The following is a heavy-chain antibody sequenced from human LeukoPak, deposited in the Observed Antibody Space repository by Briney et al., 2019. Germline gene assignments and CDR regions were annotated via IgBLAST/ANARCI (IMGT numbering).Heavy chain of an antibody. D-gene: IGHD3-10*01. CDR2: TRKKVNSYTT. J-gene: IGHJ4*02. CDR1: GFTFSDHY. V-gene: IGHV3-72*01. Sequence: GGSLRLSCAASGFTFSDHYMDWVRQAPGKGLEWVGRTRKKVNSYTTEYAASVKGRFTISRDDSKNSLYLQMNSLKTGDTAVYYCARSYGSGTYPFDYWGQGTLVTVSS. CDR3: ARSYGSGTYPFDY.